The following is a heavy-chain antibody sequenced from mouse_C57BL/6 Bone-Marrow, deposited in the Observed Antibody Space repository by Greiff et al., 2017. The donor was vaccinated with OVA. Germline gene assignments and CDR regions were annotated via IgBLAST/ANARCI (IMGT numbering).Heavy chain of an antibody. J-gene: IGHJ4*01. CDR2: INPSSGYT. Sequence: QVHVKQSGAELAKPGASVKLSCKASGYTFTSYWMHWVKQRPGQGLEWIGYINPSSGYTKYNQKFKDKATLSADKSSSTAYMQLSRLTYEDSAVYYCARYSNDGGDYWGQGTSVTVSS. CDR1: GYTFTSYW. D-gene: IGHD2-12*01. CDR3: ARYSNDGGDY. V-gene: IGHV1-7*01.